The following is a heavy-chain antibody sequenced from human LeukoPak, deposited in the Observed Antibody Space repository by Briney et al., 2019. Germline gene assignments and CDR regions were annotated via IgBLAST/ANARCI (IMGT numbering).Heavy chain of an antibody. V-gene: IGHV1-2*02. CDR2: INPNSGGT. Sequence: GASVKVSCKASGYTFTGYYMHWVRQAPGQGLEWMGWINPNSGGTNYAQKFQGRVTMTRDTSISTAYMELSRLRSDDTAVYYCARDYIYSSSAGDYWGQGTLVTVSS. CDR1: GYTFTGYY. D-gene: IGHD6-6*01. J-gene: IGHJ4*02. CDR3: ARDYIYSSSAGDY.